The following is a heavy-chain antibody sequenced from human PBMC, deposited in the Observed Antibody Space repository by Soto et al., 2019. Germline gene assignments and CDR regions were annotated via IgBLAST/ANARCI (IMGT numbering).Heavy chain of an antibody. CDR3: AKGSPKNSGSRVEYFQH. D-gene: IGHD3-10*01. CDR2: ISNSGDRT. Sequence: EVQLLESGGGLVQPGGSLRLSCAASGFAFSSYAMNWVRQAPGKGLEWVTAISNSGDRTYYADSVKGRFTISRDNAKSRLYLQMNSLGAEDSAVYYCAKGSPKNSGSRVEYFQHWGQGTLVTVSS. CDR1: GFAFSSYA. V-gene: IGHV3-23*01. J-gene: IGHJ1*01.